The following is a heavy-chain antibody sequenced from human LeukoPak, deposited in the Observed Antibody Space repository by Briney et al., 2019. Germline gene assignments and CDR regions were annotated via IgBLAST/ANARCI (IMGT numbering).Heavy chain of an antibody. D-gene: IGHD2-15*01. CDR2: INPRDGGT. V-gene: IGHV1-2*02. Sequence: GASVKVSCKGSGYTFTDYYLHWVRQARGQGLEWVGYINPRDGGTSSPPNFRGRVTMTTDASSSTVYMELSRLTSDDTAIYYCAREGNGLLSKDLDYWGQGTLVPVSS. CDR1: GYTFTDYY. J-gene: IGHJ4*02. CDR3: AREGNGLLSKDLDY.